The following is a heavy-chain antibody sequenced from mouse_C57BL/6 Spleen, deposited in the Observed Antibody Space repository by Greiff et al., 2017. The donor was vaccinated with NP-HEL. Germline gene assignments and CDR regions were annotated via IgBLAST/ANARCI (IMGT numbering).Heavy chain of an antibody. J-gene: IGHJ4*01. Sequence: VQLQQSGAELARPGASVKLSCKASGYTFTSYGISWVKQRTGQGLEWIGEIYPRSGNTYYNEKFKGKATLTADKSSSTAYMELRSLTSEDSAVYFCAREGVTTVVGGMDYWGQGTSVTVSS. V-gene: IGHV1-81*01. CDR1: GYTFTSYG. CDR2: IYPRSGNT. D-gene: IGHD1-1*01. CDR3: AREGVTTVVGGMDY.